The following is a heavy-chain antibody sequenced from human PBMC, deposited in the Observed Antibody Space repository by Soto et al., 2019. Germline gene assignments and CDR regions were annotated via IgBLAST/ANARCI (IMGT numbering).Heavy chain of an antibody. CDR2: TIPIFGTA. D-gene: IGHD3-3*01. Sequence: QVQLVQSGAEVKKPGSSVKVSCKASGGTFSSYAISWVRQAPGQGLEWMGGTIPIFGTANYAQKFQGRVTITADESTSTAYMELSSLRSEDTAVYYCASTIFGVVPDYDYYGMDVWGQGTTVTV. CDR1: GGTFSSYA. J-gene: IGHJ6*02. V-gene: IGHV1-69*01. CDR3: ASTIFGVVPDYDYYGMDV.